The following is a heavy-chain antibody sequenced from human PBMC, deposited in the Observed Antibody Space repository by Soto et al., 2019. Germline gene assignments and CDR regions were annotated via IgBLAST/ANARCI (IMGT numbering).Heavy chain of an antibody. CDR2: IYWNDDK. Sequence: SGPTLVNPTQTLTLTCTFSGFSLSTSGVGVGWIRQPPGKALEWLALIYWNDDKRYSPSLKSRLTITKDTSKNQVVLTMTNMDPVDTATYYCAHSPLTLTYYYDTLAWFDPWGQGTLVTVSS. V-gene: IGHV2-5*01. D-gene: IGHD3-22*01. CDR1: GFSLSTSGVG. J-gene: IGHJ5*02. CDR3: AHSPLTLTYYYDTLAWFDP.